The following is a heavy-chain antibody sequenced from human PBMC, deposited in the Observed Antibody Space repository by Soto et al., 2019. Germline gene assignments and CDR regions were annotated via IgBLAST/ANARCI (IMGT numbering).Heavy chain of an antibody. Sequence: QVQLVQSGAEVKKPGASVKVSCKASGYTFTSYGISWVRQAPGQGLEWMGWISAYNGNTNYAQNLQVRVTMPTDTSTSTAYMELRSLRSADTTVYYCARDLTPSDYWGQGTLVTVSS. V-gene: IGHV1-18*01. D-gene: IGHD2-15*01. J-gene: IGHJ4*02. CDR1: GYTFTSYG. CDR3: ARDLTPSDY. CDR2: ISAYNGNT.